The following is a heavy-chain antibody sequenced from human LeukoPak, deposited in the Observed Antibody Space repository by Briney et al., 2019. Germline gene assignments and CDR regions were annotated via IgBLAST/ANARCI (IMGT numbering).Heavy chain of an antibody. CDR3: ARDWWGSDH. V-gene: IGHV3-64*01. J-gene: IGHJ4*02. CDR1: GFTFSSHA. Sequence: GGSLRLSCAASGFTFSSHAMHWVRQAPGKGLEYVSVISSDGGSTYYATSVRGRFTVSRDSSRNTLYLQVDSLSTEDTAVYYCARDWWGSDHWGQGTLVIVSS. CDR2: ISSDGGST. D-gene: IGHD2-21*01.